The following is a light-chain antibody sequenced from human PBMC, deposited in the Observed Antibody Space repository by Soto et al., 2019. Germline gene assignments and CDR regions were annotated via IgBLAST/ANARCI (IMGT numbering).Light chain of an antibody. J-gene: IGKJ2*01. CDR2: GAY. V-gene: IGKV3-15*01. Sequence: EIVMTQSPATLSVSPGERATLSCRASQSVSSNLAWYQQKPGQAPRLLIYGAYTRATGIPARFSGSRSGREFTLTISSLQSEDFAVYYCQQYNNWPYTFGQGTKLEIK. CDR3: QQYNNWPYT. CDR1: QSVSSN.